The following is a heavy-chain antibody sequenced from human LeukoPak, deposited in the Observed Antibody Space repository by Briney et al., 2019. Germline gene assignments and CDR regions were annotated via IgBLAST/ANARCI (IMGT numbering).Heavy chain of an antibody. CDR1: GGSISSYY. Sequence: SETLSLTCTVSGGSISSYYWSWIRQPPGKGLEWIGYIYYSGSTNYNPSLKSRVTISVDTSKNQFSLKLSFVTAADTAVYYCARVMVRGIIISKWFDPWGQGTLVTVSS. CDR3: ARVMVRGIIISKWFDP. J-gene: IGHJ5*02. V-gene: IGHV4-59*08. D-gene: IGHD3-10*01. CDR2: IYYSGST.